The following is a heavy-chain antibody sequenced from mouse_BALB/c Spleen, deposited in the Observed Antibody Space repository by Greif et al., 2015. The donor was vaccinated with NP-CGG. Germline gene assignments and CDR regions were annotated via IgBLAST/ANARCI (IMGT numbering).Heavy chain of an antibody. V-gene: IGHV1-7*01. Sequence: VKLMESGAELAKPGASVKMSCKASGYTFTSYWMHWVKQRPGQGLEWIGYINPSTGYTEYNQKFKDKATLTADKSSGTAYMQLSSLTSEDSAVYYCAPGGHDKTWFAYWGQGTLVTVSA. J-gene: IGHJ3*01. CDR2: INPSTGYT. CDR3: APGGHDKTWFAY. D-gene: IGHD2-12*01. CDR1: GYTFTSYW.